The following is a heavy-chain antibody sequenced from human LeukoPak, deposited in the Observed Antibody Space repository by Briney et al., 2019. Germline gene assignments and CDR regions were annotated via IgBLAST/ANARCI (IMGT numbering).Heavy chain of an antibody. CDR1: GYTFTSYG. CDR2: ISAYNGNT. D-gene: IGHD3-3*01. V-gene: IGHV1-18*01. J-gene: IGHJ4*02. CDR3: ARDQSYYDFWSGSGLGDY. Sequence: ASVKVSCKASGYTFTSYGISWVRQAPGQGLEWMGWISAYNGNTNYAQKLQGRVTMTTDTSTSTAYMELRSLRSDDTAVYYCARDQSYYDFWSGSGLGDYWGQGTLVTVSS.